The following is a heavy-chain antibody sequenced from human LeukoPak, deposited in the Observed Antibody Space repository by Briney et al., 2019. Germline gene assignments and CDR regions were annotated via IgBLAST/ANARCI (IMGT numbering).Heavy chain of an antibody. CDR2: ISGSGGST. D-gene: IGHD3-10*01. V-gene: IGHV3-23*01. CDR1: GFTFSSYA. J-gene: IGHJ6*03. CDR3: AKCPYGSYYYYYMDV. Sequence: GGSLRLSCAASGFTFSSYAMSWVRQAPGKRLEWVSAISGSGGSTYYADSVKGRFTISRDNSKNTLYLQMNSLRAEDTAVYYCAKCPYGSYYYYYMDVWGKGTTVTVSS.